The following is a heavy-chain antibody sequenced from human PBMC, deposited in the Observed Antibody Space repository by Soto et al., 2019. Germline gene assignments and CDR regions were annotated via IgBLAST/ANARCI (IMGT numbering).Heavy chain of an antibody. CDR2: IKWDASEK. CDR3: AKSLSASPNYFFDS. CDR1: GFTFGSYW. J-gene: IGHJ4*02. V-gene: IGHV3-7*03. D-gene: IGHD1-1*01. Sequence: PGGSLRLSCAASGFTFGSYWMSWVRQAPGKGLEWLATIKWDASEKKYVDSVKGRFTISRDKSKNTSYLQMNSLRADDTAVYYCAKSLSASPNYFFDSWGQGTLVTVSS.